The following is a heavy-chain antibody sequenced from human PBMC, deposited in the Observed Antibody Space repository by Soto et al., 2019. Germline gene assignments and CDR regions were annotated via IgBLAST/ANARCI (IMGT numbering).Heavy chain of an antibody. CDR1: GFTFSSYW. CDR3: VRGLDGDN. J-gene: IGHJ4*02. CDR2: IDSDGSRT. V-gene: IGHV3-74*01. Sequence: EVQLVESGGDLVQPGGSLRLSCAVSGFTFSSYWMHWVRQAPGKGLEWVSRIDSDGSRTNYAGSVKGRFTISRDNAKNTLSLQMNSLRADDTAVDYCVRGLDGDNWGQGALVVVSS.